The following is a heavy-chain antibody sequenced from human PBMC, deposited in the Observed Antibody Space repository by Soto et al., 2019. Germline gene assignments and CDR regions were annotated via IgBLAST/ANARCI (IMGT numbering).Heavy chain of an antibody. CDR3: ARDRRFGDYGMDV. Sequence: TGGSLRLSCAASGFTVSSNYMSWVRQAPGKGLEWVSVIYSGGSTYYADSVKGRFTISRDNSKNTLYLQMNSLRAEDTAVYYCARDRRFGDYGMDVWGQGTTVTVSS. V-gene: IGHV3-53*01. CDR1: GFTVSSNY. D-gene: IGHD3-16*01. CDR2: IYSGGST. J-gene: IGHJ6*02.